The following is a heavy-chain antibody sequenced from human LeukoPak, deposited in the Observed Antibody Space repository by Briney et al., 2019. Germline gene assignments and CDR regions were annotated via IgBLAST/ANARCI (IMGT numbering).Heavy chain of an antibody. Sequence: PGGSLRLSCAASGFTFSTYAMTWVRQAPGKGLEWVSAMSASGGSTYYADSVKGRFTISRDNAKNSLYLQMNSLRAEDTAVYYCARETPRRGETRDGYRWGQGTLVTVSS. D-gene: IGHD5-24*01. V-gene: IGHV3-23*01. CDR3: ARETPRRGETRDGYR. CDR1: GFTFSTYA. J-gene: IGHJ4*02. CDR2: MSASGGST.